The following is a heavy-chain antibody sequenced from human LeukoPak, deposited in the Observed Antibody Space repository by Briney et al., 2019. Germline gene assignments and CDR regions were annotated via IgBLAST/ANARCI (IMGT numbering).Heavy chain of an antibody. CDR2: FHYSGAT. V-gene: IGHV4-59*01. CDR3: ARVDANWGVVDY. J-gene: IGHJ4*02. CDR1: GGSISTYY. Sequence: SETLSLTCTVSGGSISTYYWSWIRQPPGKGLEWIGYFHYSGATNYNPSLKSRVTISVDTSKNQFSLKLSSVTAADTAVYYCARVDANWGVVDYWGQGTLVTVSS. D-gene: IGHD7-27*01.